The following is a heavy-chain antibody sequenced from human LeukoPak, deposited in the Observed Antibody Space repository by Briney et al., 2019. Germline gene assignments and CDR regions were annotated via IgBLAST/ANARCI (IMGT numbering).Heavy chain of an antibody. Sequence: PSETLSLTCTVSGGSISSSSYYWGWIRQPPGKGLEWIGSIYHSGSTYYNPSLKSRVTISVDTSKNQFSLKLSSVTAADTAVYYCAREAAAGRQPYYYYMDVWGKGTTVTVSS. CDR3: AREAAAGRQPYYYYMDV. CDR2: IYHSGST. J-gene: IGHJ6*03. CDR1: GGSISSSSYY. V-gene: IGHV4-39*07. D-gene: IGHD6-13*01.